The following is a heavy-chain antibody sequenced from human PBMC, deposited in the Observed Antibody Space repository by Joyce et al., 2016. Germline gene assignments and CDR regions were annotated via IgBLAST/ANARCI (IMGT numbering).Heavy chain of an antibody. CDR2: RSLSVAT. Sequence: QVQLQQGGAGLLKPSETLSLTCAGNSGSLSGYYWSWIRQVPGKGLEWSGERSLSVATTFNPPLKSRVTISLDTSKSQFSLNLTSVTAADTAVYYCARGRGSYSSVLLRGVSIYYDYWGQGSLVTVSS. V-gene: IGHV4-34*01. CDR3: ARGRGSYSSVLLRGVSIYYDY. J-gene: IGHJ4*02. D-gene: IGHD3-10*01. CDR1: SGSLSGYY.